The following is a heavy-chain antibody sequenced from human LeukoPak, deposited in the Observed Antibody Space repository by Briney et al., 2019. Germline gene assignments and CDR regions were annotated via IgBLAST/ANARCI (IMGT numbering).Heavy chain of an antibody. V-gene: IGHV3-23*01. D-gene: IGHD2-15*01. CDR1: GFTFSSYA. CDR3: AKGLVAATIRVPPDY. J-gene: IGHJ4*02. CDR2: ISDSGGST. Sequence: GGSLRLSCAASGFTFSSYAMSWVRQAPGKGLEWVSAISDSGGSTYYADSVKGRFTISRDNSKNTLYLQMNCLRAEDTAVYYCAKGLVAATIRVPPDYWGQGTLVTVSS.